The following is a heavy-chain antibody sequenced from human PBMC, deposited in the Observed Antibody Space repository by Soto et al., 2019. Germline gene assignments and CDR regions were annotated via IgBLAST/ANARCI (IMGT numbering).Heavy chain of an antibody. V-gene: IGHV1-8*01. D-gene: IGHD6-13*01. CDR3: ASGGAAGTSLYYYYGMDV. CDR1: GYTFTSYD. Sequence: ASVKVSCKASGYTFTSYDINWVRQATGQGLEWMGWMNPNSGNTGYAQKFQGRVTMTRNTSIGTAYMELSSLRSEDTAVYYCASGGAAGTSLYYYYGMDVWGQGTTVTVSS. J-gene: IGHJ6*02. CDR2: MNPNSGNT.